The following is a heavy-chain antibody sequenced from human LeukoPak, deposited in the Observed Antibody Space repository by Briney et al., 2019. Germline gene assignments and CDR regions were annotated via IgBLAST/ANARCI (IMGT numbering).Heavy chain of an antibody. CDR3: ARVIGYYDSSGYRH. J-gene: IGHJ4*02. CDR1: GFTFSSYS. V-gene: IGHV3-21*01. CDR2: ISSSSSYI. D-gene: IGHD3-22*01. Sequence: PGGSLRLSCAASGFTFSSYSMNWVRQAPGKGLEWVSSISSSSSYIYYADSVKGRFTISRDNAKNSLYLRMNSLRAEDTAVYYCARVIGYYDSSGYRHWGQGTLVTVSS.